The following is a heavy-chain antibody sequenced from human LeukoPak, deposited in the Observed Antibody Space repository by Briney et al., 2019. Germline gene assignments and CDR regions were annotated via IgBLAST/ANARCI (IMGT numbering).Heavy chain of an antibody. CDR1: GYSISSGYY. CDR3: ARLFPRDYSHYFDY. V-gene: IGHV4-38-2*02. D-gene: IGHD2-21*01. CDR2: IYHSGST. Sequence: SETLSLTCTVSGYSISSGYYWGWIRQPPGKGLEWIGSIYHSGSTYYNPSLKSRVTISVDTSKNQFSLKLSSVTAADTAVYYCARLFPRDYSHYFDYWGQGTLVTVSS. J-gene: IGHJ4*02.